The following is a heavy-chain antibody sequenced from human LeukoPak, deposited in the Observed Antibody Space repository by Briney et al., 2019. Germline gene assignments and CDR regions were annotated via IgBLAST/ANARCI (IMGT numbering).Heavy chain of an antibody. Sequence: SETLSLTCTVSGYSISSGYYWGWIRQPPGKGLEWIGSIYHSGSTYYNPSLKSRVTISVDTSKNQFSLKLTSVTAADTAVYYCARRGSFASPDTLWGQGTLVTVSS. CDR1: GYSISSGYY. J-gene: IGHJ4*02. D-gene: IGHD3-16*01. CDR3: ARRGSFASPDTL. V-gene: IGHV4-38-2*02. CDR2: IYHSGST.